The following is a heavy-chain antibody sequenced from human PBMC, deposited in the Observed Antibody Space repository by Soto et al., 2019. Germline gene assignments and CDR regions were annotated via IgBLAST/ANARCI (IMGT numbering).Heavy chain of an antibody. CDR1: GYTFNSHA. CDR3: ARDQSGIGWYVDWFDP. D-gene: IGHD6-19*01. CDR2: INAGNGIT. J-gene: IGHJ5*02. V-gene: IGHV1-3*01. Sequence: GASVKVSCKASGYTFNSHAIHWMRQAPGQRLEWMGWINAGNGITYYSEKFKGRVSLTRDTVATTVYMELTSLTSEDTGVYYCARDQSGIGWYVDWFDPWGQGTLVTVS.